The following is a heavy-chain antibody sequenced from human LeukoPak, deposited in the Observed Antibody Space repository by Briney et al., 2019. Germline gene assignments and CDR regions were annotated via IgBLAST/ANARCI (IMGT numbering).Heavy chain of an antibody. D-gene: IGHD6-19*01. CDR2: MHHSGST. J-gene: IGHJ5*02. CDR3: AGHAALEGSSGCSRLCWFGP. CDR1: GGSIRSYY. Sequence: SETLSLTCTVSGGSIRSYYWSWIRQPPGKGLEWIGYMHHSGSTKHNPYLKSRVTISVDTSKSQFSLKLSSVTAADTAVYYCAGHAALEGSSGCSRLCWFGPWGQGTLVTVSS. V-gene: IGHV4-59*08.